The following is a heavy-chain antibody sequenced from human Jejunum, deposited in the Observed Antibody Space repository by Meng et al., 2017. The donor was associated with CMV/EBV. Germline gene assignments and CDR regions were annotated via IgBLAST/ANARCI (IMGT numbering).Heavy chain of an antibody. CDR1: GDSFSTQT. J-gene: IGHJ4*02. Sequence: QVQLVQSGAEVKKPGSSVKVACKTSGDSFSTQTFSWVRQAPGQGLEWMGGLIAVFDKTKAAPRFQDRVTFTADESTSTAYMELSSLTFDDTAVYFCARGRRNEPLFDYRVQGTLVTVSS. CDR2: LIAVFDKT. D-gene: IGHD1-14*01. CDR3: ARGRRNEPLFDY. V-gene: IGHV1-69*13.